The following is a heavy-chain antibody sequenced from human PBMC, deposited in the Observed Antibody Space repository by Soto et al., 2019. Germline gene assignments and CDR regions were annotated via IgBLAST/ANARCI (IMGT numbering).Heavy chain of an antibody. CDR1: GGSISSYY. V-gene: IGHV4-59*01. Sequence: QVQLQESGPGLVKPSETLSLTCTVSGGSISSYYWSWIRQPPGKGLEWIGYIYYSGSTNYNPSLTSRVTTSGDTTKNQYSLKLSSVTAADTAVYYCARGYDFWSGIGIDYWGQGTLVTVSS. J-gene: IGHJ4*02. CDR3: ARGYDFWSGIGIDY. CDR2: IYYSGST. D-gene: IGHD3-3*01.